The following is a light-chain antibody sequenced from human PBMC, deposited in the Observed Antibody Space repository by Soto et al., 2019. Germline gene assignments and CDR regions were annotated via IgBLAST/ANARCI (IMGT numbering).Light chain of an antibody. V-gene: IGKV3D-15*01. CDR3: QQYRDWPLT. CDR2: GAS. CDR1: QGVSST. J-gene: IGKJ4*01. Sequence: EIVMTQSPATLSVSPGERATLSCRASQGVSSTLAWYQQKPGQAPRLVIYGASTRATGIPDRFSGSGSGTVFTLTISSLPSEDFAVYFCQQYRDWPLTFGGGTKVEIK.